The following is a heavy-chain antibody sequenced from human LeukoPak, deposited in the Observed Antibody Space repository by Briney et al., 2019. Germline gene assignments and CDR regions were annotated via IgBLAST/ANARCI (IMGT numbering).Heavy chain of an antibody. V-gene: IGHV3-23*01. CDR1: GFTFSSYA. CDR3: ARDHYYGSGSYYKYYYYYMDV. D-gene: IGHD3-10*01. Sequence: GGSLRLSCAASGFTFSSYAMSWVRQAPGKGLEWVSAISGSGGSTYYADSVKGRFTISRDNSKNTLYLQMNSLRAEDTAVYYCARDHYYGSGSYYKYYYYYMDVWGKGTTVTVSS. CDR2: ISGSGGST. J-gene: IGHJ6*03.